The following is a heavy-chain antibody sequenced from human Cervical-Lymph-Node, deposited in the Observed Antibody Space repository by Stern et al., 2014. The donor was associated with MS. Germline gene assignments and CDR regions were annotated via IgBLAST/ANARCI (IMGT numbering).Heavy chain of an antibody. J-gene: IGHJ5*02. CDR3: ARSITIFGVVNWFDP. Sequence: QVQLQESGPGLVKPSETLSLTCTVSGGSVSSGSYYWSWIRQPPGKGLEWIGYIYYSGSTNYNPSRKSRVTISVDTSKNQFSLKLSSVTAADTAVYYCARSITIFGVVNWFDPWGQGTLVTVSS. D-gene: IGHD3-3*01. V-gene: IGHV4-61*01. CDR2: IYYSGST. CDR1: GGSVSSGSYY.